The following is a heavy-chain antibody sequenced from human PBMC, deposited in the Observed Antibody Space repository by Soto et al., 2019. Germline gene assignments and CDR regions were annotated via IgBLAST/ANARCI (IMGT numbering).Heavy chain of an antibody. D-gene: IGHD3-10*01. CDR2: INSYNGET. CDR1: GYTFTRSG. J-gene: IGHJ6*02. V-gene: IGHV1-18*01. Sequence: ASVKVSCKVSGYTFTRSGISWVRQAPGKGPEWMGWINSYNGETNYAQTFQGRVTMTTDTSTSTAYMELRSLRSDDTAVYYCASEGGATYYYSCKKVWGQGTPVAFPS. CDR3: ASEGGATYYYSCKKV.